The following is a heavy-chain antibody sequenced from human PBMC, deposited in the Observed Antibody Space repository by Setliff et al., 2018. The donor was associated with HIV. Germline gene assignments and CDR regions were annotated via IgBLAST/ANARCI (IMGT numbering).Heavy chain of an antibody. CDR1: GGSFSGYF. J-gene: IGHJ4*02. D-gene: IGHD3-10*01. V-gene: IGHV4-34*01. CDR2: INHDGIT. Sequence: LSLTCAVYGGSFSGYFWSWIRQPPGKGLEWIGEINHDGITNYNPSLKSRVTVSVDTSKGQFSLKLSSVTAADTAVYYCARGKYYFDSGTPSYFDYWGQGSLVTVSS. CDR3: ARGKYYFDSGTPSYFDY.